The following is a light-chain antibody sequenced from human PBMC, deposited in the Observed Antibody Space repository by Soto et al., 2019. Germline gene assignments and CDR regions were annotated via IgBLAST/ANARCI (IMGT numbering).Light chain of an antibody. Sequence: QSVLTQPASVSGSPGQSITISCTGTSSDIGHYDYVAWYQQRPGKAPKLMIYEVNKRPSGVPDRFSGSRSGNTASLTVSGLQTEDEADYYCSSYAGSDVFVFGTGTKVTVL. CDR1: SSDIGHYDY. V-gene: IGLV2-8*01. J-gene: IGLJ1*01. CDR2: EVN. CDR3: SSYAGSDVFV.